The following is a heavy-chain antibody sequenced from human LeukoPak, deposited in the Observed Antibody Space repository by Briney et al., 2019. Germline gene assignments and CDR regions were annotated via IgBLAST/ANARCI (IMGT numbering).Heavy chain of an antibody. CDR3: ARHRPTDYGGFDY. CDR1: GDSISSSSYY. J-gene: IGHJ4*02. D-gene: IGHD4-17*01. Sequence: AETLSLTCTVSGDSISSSSYYWGWIRQPPGKGLEWIGSIYYSGSTYYNPSLKSRVTISVDTSKNQFSLKLSSVTAADTAVYYCARHRPTDYGGFDYWGQGTLVTVSS. V-gene: IGHV4-39*01. CDR2: IYYSGST.